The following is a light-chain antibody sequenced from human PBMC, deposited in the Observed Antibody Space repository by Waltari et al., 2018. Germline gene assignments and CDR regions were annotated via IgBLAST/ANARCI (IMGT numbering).Light chain of an antibody. Sequence: DIVMNQSPDSLAVSLGARATNYCKSSQSVLYTSNNMNYLAWYQQRPGQPPKLLIYWASTRESGVPDRFSGSGSGTDFTLTISSLQAEDVALYYCQQYYSTPFTFGPGTKVEIK. CDR3: QQYYSTPFT. V-gene: IGKV4-1*01. CDR2: WAS. CDR1: QSVLYTSNNMNY. J-gene: IGKJ3*01.